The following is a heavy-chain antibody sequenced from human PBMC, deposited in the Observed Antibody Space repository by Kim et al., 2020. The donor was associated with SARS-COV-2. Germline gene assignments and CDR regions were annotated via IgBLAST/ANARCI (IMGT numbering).Heavy chain of an antibody. CDR3: ARGGGATTRHAFDI. CDR1: GYTFTSYG. Sequence: ASVKVSCKASGYTFTSYGMNWVRQAPGQGLEWMGWINTNTGNPTYAQGFTGRFVFSLDTSVSTAYLQISSLKAEDTAMYYCARGGGATTRHAFDIWGQGTMVTVSS. J-gene: IGHJ3*02. D-gene: IGHD1-26*01. V-gene: IGHV7-4-1*02. CDR2: INTNTGNP.